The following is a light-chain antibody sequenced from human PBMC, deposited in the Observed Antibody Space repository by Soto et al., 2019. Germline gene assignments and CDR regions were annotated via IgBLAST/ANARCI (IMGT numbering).Light chain of an antibody. CDR3: QSYDSSLSGPYV. V-gene: IGLV1-40*01. J-gene: IGLJ1*01. Sequence: QAVVTQPPSVSGAPGQRVTISCTGSSSNIGAGYDVHWYQQLPGTGPKLLIYGNSNRPSGVPDRFSGSKSGTSVSLAITGLQAEDEADYYCQSYDSSLSGPYVFGTGTKVTVL. CDR2: GNS. CDR1: SSNIGAGYD.